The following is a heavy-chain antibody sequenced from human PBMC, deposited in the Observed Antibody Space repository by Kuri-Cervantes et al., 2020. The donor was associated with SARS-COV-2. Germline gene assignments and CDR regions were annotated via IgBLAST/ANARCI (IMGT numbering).Heavy chain of an antibody. CDR1: GFTFDDYA. CDR2: ISWNSGSI. CDR3: ASSVWIPKYYYYYGMDV. Sequence: SLKISCAASGFTFDDYAMHWVRQAPGKGLEWVSGISWNSGSIGYADSVKGRFTISRDNAKNSLYLQMNSLRAEDTAVYYCASSVWIPKYYYYYGMDVWGQGTTVTVSS. D-gene: IGHD3-22*01. J-gene: IGHJ6*02. V-gene: IGHV3-9*01.